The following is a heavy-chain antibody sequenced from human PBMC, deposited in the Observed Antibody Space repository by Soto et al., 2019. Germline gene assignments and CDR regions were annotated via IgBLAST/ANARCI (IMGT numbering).Heavy chain of an antibody. CDR2: IYYSGST. CDR1: GGSISSGGYY. J-gene: IGHJ5*02. CDR3: ATGAQYYYASYSGWFDP. D-gene: IGHD3-10*01. V-gene: IGHV4-31*03. Sequence: QVQLQESGPGLVKPSQTLSLTCTVSGGSISSGGYYWSWIRQPPGKGLEWIGYIYYSGSTYYNPSLKSRVTISVDTAKNQFSLKLSSVTAADTAVYYCATGAQYYYASYSGWFDPWGQGTLVTVSS.